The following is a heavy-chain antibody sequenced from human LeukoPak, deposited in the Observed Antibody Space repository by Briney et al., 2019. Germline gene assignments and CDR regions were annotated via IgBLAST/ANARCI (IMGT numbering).Heavy chain of an antibody. CDR1: GFALSSHW. Sequence: GGSLRLSCAASGFALSSHWMTWVRQVPGRGPEWVANVNRDGSETYYLDSVKDRFTISKDNAKNSLYLQMNSLRAEDTALYHCARNNGMDVWGQGTTVIVSS. J-gene: IGHJ6*02. V-gene: IGHV3-7*03. CDR2: VNRDGSET. CDR3: ARNNGMDV.